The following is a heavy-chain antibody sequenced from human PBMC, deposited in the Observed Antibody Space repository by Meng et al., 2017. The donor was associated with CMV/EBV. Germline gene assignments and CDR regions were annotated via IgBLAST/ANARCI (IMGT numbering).Heavy chain of an antibody. J-gene: IGHJ4*02. CDR3: ARGRTFWSGCPYFDY. CDR2: IIPIFGTA. Sequence: SVKVSCQASGGTFSSYAISWVRQAPGQGLAWMGGIIPIFGTANYAQKFQGRVTITTDESTSTAYMELSSLRSEDTAVYYCARGRTFWSGCPYFDYWGQGTLVTVSS. V-gene: IGHV1-69*05. D-gene: IGHD3-3*01. CDR1: GGTFSSYA.